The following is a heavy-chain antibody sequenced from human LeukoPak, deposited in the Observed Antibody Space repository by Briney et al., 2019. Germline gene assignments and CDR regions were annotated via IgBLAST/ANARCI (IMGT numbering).Heavy chain of an antibody. J-gene: IGHJ4*02. CDR1: GFTFSSYA. CDR2: ISYDGSNK. Sequence: GGSLRLSCAASGFTFSSYAMHWVRQAPGKRLEWVAVISYDGSNKYYADSVKGRFTISRDNSKNTLYLQMNSLRAEDTAVYYCASYYDFWSGLYYFDYWGQGTLVTVSS. CDR3: ASYYDFWSGLYYFDY. V-gene: IGHV3-30-3*01. D-gene: IGHD3-3*01.